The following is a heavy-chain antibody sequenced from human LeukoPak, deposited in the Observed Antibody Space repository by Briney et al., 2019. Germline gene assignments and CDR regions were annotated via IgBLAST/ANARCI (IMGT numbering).Heavy chain of an antibody. Sequence: SGPTLVKPTQTLTLTCTFSGFSLNTGAVGVAWVRQPPGKALEWLALIYWDDDKRYSPSLKTRLTITKDTSRNQVVLTMTYMDPVDTGTYYCVHRQGGWYSPFDFWGQGTLVSVSS. V-gene: IGHV2-5*02. J-gene: IGHJ4*02. CDR1: GFSLNTGAVG. D-gene: IGHD6-19*01. CDR2: IYWDDDK. CDR3: VHRQGGWYSPFDF.